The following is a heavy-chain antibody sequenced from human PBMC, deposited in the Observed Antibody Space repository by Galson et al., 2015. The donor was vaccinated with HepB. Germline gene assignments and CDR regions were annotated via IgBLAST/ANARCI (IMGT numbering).Heavy chain of an antibody. CDR3: AKDLPVVVPAAEVNYYFDY. Sequence: SLRLSCAASGFTCSSYWMSWVRQAPGKGLEWVANIKQDGSEKYYVDSVKGRFTISRDNAKNSLYLQMNSLRAEDTAVYYCAKDLPVVVPAAEVNYYFDYWGQGTLVTVSS. CDR2: IKQDGSEK. D-gene: IGHD2-2*01. CDR1: GFTCSSYW. V-gene: IGHV3-7*03. J-gene: IGHJ4*02.